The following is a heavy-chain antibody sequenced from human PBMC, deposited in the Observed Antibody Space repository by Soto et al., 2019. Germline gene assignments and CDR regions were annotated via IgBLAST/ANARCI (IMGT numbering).Heavy chain of an antibody. D-gene: IGHD6-13*01. V-gene: IGHV4-31*03. Sequence: PSETLSLTCTVSGGSISSGGYYWSWIRQHPGKGLEWIGYIYYSGSTYYNPSLKSRVTISVDTSKNQFSLKLSSVTAADTAVYYCASLPLEYSSRMRVADHYYLLDVWGQGTTVIVSS. CDR1: GGSISSGGYY. CDR2: IYYSGST. J-gene: IGHJ6*02. CDR3: ASLPLEYSSRMRVADHYYLLDV.